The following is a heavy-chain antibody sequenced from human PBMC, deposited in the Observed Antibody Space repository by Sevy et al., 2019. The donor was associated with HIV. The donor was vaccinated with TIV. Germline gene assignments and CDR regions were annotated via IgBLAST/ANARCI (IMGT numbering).Heavy chain of an antibody. J-gene: IGHJ5*02. CDR3: AKDGVPYYDFWSGRENWFDP. CDR2: ISGSGGST. Sequence: GGSLRLSCAASGFTFSSYAMSWVRQAPGKGLEWVSAISGSGGSTYYADSAKGRFTISRDNSKNTLYLQMNSLRAEDTAVYYCAKDGVPYYDFWSGRENWFDPWGQGTLVTVSS. CDR1: GFTFSSYA. V-gene: IGHV3-23*01. D-gene: IGHD3-3*01.